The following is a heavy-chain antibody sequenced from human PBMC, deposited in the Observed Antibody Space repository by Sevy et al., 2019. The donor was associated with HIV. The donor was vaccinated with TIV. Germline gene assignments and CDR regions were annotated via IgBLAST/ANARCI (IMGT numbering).Heavy chain of an antibody. D-gene: IGHD4-17*01. Sequence: SETLSLTCTVSGGSLNSYYWNWIRQPPGKGLEWIGYLFYTDSTNYNPSLKSRVTISVDRSKNQFSLELRSVTAADRAVYYCARDSDSGLDYWGQGTLVTVSS. CDR3: ARDSDSGLDY. J-gene: IGHJ4*02. V-gene: IGHV4-59*01. CDR2: LFYTDST. CDR1: GGSLNSYY.